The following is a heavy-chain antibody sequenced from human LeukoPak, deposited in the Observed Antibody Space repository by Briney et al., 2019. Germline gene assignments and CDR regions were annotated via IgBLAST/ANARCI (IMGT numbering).Heavy chain of an antibody. Sequence: SETLSLTCTVSGGSISSSNSYWGWIRQSPGKRLEWIGYIYYGGSTSYNPSLHSRVSISLDTSKKQFSLKLSSMTAADTAIYYCARKLRWLQQDSFDVWGQGTMVSVSS. CDR3: ARKLRWLQQDSFDV. V-gene: IGHV4-39*07. CDR2: IYYGGST. D-gene: IGHD2-21*01. J-gene: IGHJ3*01. CDR1: GGSISSSNSY.